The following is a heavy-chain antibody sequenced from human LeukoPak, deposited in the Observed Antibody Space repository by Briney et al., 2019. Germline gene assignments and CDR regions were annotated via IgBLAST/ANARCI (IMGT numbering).Heavy chain of an antibody. CDR3: AKGGGWDLQHPLPNFDS. Sequence: GGSLRLSCAASGFTFSSYAMSWVRQAPGKGLEWVSAISGSGGSTYYADSVKGRFTISRDNSKNTLYLQMNSLRAEDTAVYYWAKGGGWDLQHPLPNFDSWGQGPRV. D-gene: IGHD1-26*01. J-gene: IGHJ4*02. CDR2: ISGSGGST. CDR1: GFTFSSYA. V-gene: IGHV3-23*01.